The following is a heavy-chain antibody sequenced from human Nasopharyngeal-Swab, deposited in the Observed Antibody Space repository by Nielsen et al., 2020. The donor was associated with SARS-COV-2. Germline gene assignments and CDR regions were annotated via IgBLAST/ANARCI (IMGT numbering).Heavy chain of an antibody. V-gene: IGHV3-21*01. Sequence: GGAMRLARAATGCTGRSYRKNGDRQATGKGQEGATPISSSSSYIYYADSVKGRFTISRDNAKNSLYLQMNSLRAEDTAVYYCARWPEYHITIFGVVTYGMDVWGQGTTVTVSS. CDR3: ARWPEYHITIFGVVTYGMDV. CDR1: GCTGRSYR. J-gene: IGHJ6*02. D-gene: IGHD3-3*01. CDR2: ISSSSSYI.